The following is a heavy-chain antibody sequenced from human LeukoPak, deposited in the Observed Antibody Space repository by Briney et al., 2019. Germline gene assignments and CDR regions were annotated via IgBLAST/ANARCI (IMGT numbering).Heavy chain of an antibody. V-gene: IGHV3-7*01. Sequence: GGSLRLSCVASGFTFSDYWMTWVRQAPGKGLECVANIKQDGSEKFYVDSVKGRFTISRDNAKNSLYLQMNSLRAEDTAVYYCARDGRFSYGAFDIWGQGTMVAVSS. CDR1: GFTFSDYW. CDR3: ARDGRFSYGAFDI. J-gene: IGHJ3*02. CDR2: IKQDGSEK. D-gene: IGHD3-3*01.